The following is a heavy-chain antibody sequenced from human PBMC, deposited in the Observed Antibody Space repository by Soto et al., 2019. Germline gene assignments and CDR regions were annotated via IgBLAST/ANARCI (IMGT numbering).Heavy chain of an antibody. J-gene: IGHJ3*02. V-gene: IGHV3-30*18. CDR3: AKDFAYYYDSSGYDDAFDI. Sequence: QVQLVESGGGVVQPGRSLRLSCAASGFTFSSYGMHWVRQAPGKGLERVAVISYDGSNKYYADSVKGRFTISRDNSKNTLYLQMNSLRAEDTAVYYCAKDFAYYYDSSGYDDAFDIWGQGTMVTVSS. D-gene: IGHD3-22*01. CDR2: ISYDGSNK. CDR1: GFTFSSYG.